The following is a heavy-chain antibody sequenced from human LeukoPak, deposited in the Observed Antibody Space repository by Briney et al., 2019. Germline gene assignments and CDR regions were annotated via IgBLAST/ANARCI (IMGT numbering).Heavy chain of an antibody. CDR3: AGDGMVRGMGY. CDR2: ISYSGNT. CDR1: LGSLSRADPH. Sequence: SQTLSLTRMVSLGSLSRADPHCRWLRHPTGKGLQCIGYISYSGNTFHSPSLKSRLPIPVETPKNQFSPKQTPVTPADTPVYSFAGDGMVRGMGYWGQGTLVTVSP. D-gene: IGHD3-10*01. V-gene: IGHV4-30-4*01. J-gene: IGHJ4*02.